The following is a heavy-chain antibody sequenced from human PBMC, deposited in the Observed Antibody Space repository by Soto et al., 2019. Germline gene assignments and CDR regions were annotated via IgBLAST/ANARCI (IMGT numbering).Heavy chain of an antibody. CDR2: INHSGST. V-gene: IGHV4-39*07. CDR3: ARAVGSDYGDYFDY. D-gene: IGHD4-17*01. CDR1: GGSISSFINHY. J-gene: IGHJ4*02. Sequence: PSETLSLTCTVSGGSISSFINHYCSWIRLPPGKGLEWIGEINHSGSTYYNPSLKSRVTISVDRSKNQFSLKLSSVTAADTAVYYCARAVGSDYGDYFDYWGQGTLVTVSS.